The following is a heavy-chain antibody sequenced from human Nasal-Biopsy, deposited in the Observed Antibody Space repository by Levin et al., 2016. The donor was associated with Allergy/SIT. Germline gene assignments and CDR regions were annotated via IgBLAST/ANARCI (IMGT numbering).Heavy chain of an antibody. CDR2: ASYSGST. CDR3: ARDHGDHFLYS. CDR1: GASMRSGDSY. D-gene: IGHD4-17*01. J-gene: IGHJ4*02. Sequence: LRLSCSVSGASMRSGDSYWNWIRQYPGKGLEWIGSASYSGSTYFNPKLENRVSISVDQSRNRLSLRLFSLSAADTAIYHCARDHGDHFLYSWGRGTLVTVSS. V-gene: IGHV4-31*03.